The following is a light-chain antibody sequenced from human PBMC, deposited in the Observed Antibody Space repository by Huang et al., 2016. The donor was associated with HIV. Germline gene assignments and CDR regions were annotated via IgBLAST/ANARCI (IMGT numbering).Light chain of an antibody. Sequence: EIVLTQSPATLSLAPGERATLSCRASQRVSSYLAWYQQKPGQAPTLLIYGASNRATGIPARFSGSVSGTDFSLTISSLEPVDFSVYYCQQRRSWPRTFGRGTKVEIK. CDR2: GAS. CDR1: QRVSSY. CDR3: QQRRSWPRT. V-gene: IGKV3-11*01. J-gene: IGKJ4*01.